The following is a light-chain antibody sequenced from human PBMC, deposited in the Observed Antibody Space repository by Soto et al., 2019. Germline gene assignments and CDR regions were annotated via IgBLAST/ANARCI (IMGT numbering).Light chain of an antibody. V-gene: IGKV1-33*01. J-gene: IGKJ2*01. CDR1: QAINND. Sequence: DIQMTQSPSSLSASVGDRVTITCQASQAINNDLLWYQQKPGQPPKLLIYGASILETGVPSRFSGSGPGKHFTFTITSLQPEDIATYYCQQYDNVPTFGQGTKLEMK. CDR3: QQYDNVPT. CDR2: GAS.